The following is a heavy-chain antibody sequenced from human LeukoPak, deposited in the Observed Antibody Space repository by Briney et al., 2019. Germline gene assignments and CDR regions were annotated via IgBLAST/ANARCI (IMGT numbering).Heavy chain of an antibody. D-gene: IGHD3-22*01. J-gene: IGHJ4*02. CDR3: ARERRNYYDSSGYYPW. Sequence: KPGGSLRLSCAASGLTFSSYSMNWVRQAPGKGLEWVSSISSSSSYIYYADSVKGRFTISRDNAKNSLYLQMNSLRAEDTAVYYCARERRNYYDSSGYYPWWGQGTLVTVSS. CDR1: GLTFSSYS. V-gene: IGHV3-21*01. CDR2: ISSSSSYI.